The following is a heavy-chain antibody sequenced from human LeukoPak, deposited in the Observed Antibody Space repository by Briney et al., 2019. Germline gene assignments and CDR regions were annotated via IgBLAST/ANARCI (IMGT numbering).Heavy chain of an antibody. CDR2: ISGSGGST. CDR3: AKDVWASNYDILTGPDY. Sequence: GGSLRLSCAASGFTFSSYAMSWVRQAPGKGLELVSAISGSGGSTYYADSVKGRFTISRDNSKNTLYLQMNSLRAEDTAVYYCAKDVWASNYDILTGPDYWGQGTLVTVSS. J-gene: IGHJ4*02. CDR1: GFTFSSYA. D-gene: IGHD3-9*01. V-gene: IGHV3-23*01.